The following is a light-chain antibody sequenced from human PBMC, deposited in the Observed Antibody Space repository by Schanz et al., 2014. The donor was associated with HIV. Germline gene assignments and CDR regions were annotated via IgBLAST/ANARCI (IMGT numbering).Light chain of an antibody. CDR1: QSISNY. J-gene: IGKJ4*01. CDR2: LAS. V-gene: IGKV1-39*01. CDR3: QQYETFPIT. Sequence: DIQMTQSPSSLSASVGDRVTITCRASQSISNYLNWYQQKPGKAPNLLIYLASSLQSGVPSRFSGSGSGTEFTLTISSLQPDDFAVYYCQQYETFPITFGGGTKVEIK.